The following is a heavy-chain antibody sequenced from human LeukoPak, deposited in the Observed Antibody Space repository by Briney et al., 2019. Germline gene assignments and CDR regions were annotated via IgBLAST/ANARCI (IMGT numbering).Heavy chain of an antibody. V-gene: IGHV3-49*04. CDR2: IRGKAYGGTT. CDR3: TRRGGWYSDY. CDR1: GFTFSDYF. Sequence: GGSLRLSCATSGFTFSDYFMDWVRQAPGKGLEWVGFIRGKAYGGTTEYAASVRGRFTISRDDSKGIAYLQMNSLKTEDTAVYYCTRRGGWYSDYWGQGTLVTVSS. J-gene: IGHJ4*02. D-gene: IGHD6-19*01.